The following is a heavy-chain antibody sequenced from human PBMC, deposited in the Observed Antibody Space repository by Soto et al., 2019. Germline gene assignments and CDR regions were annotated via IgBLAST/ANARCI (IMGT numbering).Heavy chain of an antibody. CDR3: ARGRAYPYDGSGSQTYYGMDV. CDR1: GGTFSSYA. J-gene: IGHJ6*02. Sequence: QVQLVQSGAEVKKPGSSVKVSCKASGGTFSSYAISWVRQAPGQGLEWMGGIIPIFGTANYAQKFQGRVTITADESTSTAYMERSSLRSEDTAVYYCARGRAYPYDGSGSQTYYGMDVWGQGTTVTVSS. CDR2: IIPIFGTA. D-gene: IGHD3-10*01. V-gene: IGHV1-69*01.